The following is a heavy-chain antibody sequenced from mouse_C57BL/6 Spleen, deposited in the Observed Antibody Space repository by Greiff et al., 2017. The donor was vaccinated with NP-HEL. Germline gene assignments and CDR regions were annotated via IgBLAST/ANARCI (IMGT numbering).Heavy chain of an antibody. J-gene: IGHJ4*01. CDR1: GFTFSSYG. D-gene: IGHD2-3*01. Sequence: EVHLVESGGDLVKPGGSLKLSCAASGFTFSSYGMSWVRQTPDKRLEWVATISSGGSYTYYPDSVKGRFTISRDNAKNTLYLQMSSLKSEDTAMYYCARRDGSYAMDYWGQGTSVTVSS. CDR2: ISSGGSYT. V-gene: IGHV5-6*01. CDR3: ARRDGSYAMDY.